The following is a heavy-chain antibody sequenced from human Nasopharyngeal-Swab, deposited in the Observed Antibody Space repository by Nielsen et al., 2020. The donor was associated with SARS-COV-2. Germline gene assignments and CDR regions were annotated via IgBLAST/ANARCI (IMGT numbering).Heavy chain of an antibody. J-gene: IGHJ6*02. CDR3: ARVFEQLVLYYYYGMDV. D-gene: IGHD6-6*01. CDR2: ISRSGGSV. V-gene: IGHV3-23*01. Sequence: GGSLRLSCAASGFTFSAYGMTWVRQAAGKGLEWVSGISRSGGSVDYAGSVKGRFTTSRDNSKNTLYLQMNSLRAEDTAVYYCARVFEQLVLYYYYGMDVWGQGTTVTVSS. CDR1: GFTFSAYG.